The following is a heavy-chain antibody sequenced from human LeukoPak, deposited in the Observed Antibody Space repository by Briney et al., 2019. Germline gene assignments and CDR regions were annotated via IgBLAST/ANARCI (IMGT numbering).Heavy chain of an antibody. Sequence: ASVKVSCKASGYTFTRHYFHWVRQAPGQGLEWMGWINPNSGDTNFAQKFQGRVTMTRATSISSVYMELTSLRSDDTALYYCMRGGGNSWFDYWGQGTLVSVSS. J-gene: IGHJ4*02. CDR1: GYTFTRHY. CDR3: MRGGGNSWFDY. CDR2: INPNSGDT. V-gene: IGHV1-2*02. D-gene: IGHD6-13*01.